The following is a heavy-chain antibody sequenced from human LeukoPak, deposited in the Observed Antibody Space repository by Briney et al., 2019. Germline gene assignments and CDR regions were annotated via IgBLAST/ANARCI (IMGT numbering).Heavy chain of an antibody. D-gene: IGHD2-2*01. CDR2: ISYDGSNR. CDR1: GFTFSSYA. V-gene: IGHV3-30*04. Sequence: GGSLRLSCAASGFTFSSYAMHWVRQAPGKGLEWVAVISYDGSNRYYADSVKGRFTISRDNSKNTLYLQMNSLRAEDTAVYYCASEVVPAATYYYYGMDVWGQGTTVTVSS. CDR3: ASEVVPAATYYYYGMDV. J-gene: IGHJ6*02.